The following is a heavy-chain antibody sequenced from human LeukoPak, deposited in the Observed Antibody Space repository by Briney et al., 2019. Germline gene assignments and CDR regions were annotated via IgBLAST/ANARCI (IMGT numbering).Heavy chain of an antibody. CDR1: DYSISSGYY. J-gene: IGHJ5*02. D-gene: IGHD3-22*01. CDR2: IYHSGST. V-gene: IGHV4-38-2*02. CDR3: ARDTNTYYYDSSGYVFDP. Sequence: KPSETLSLTCTVSDYSISSGYYWGWIRQPPGKGLEWLGSIYHSGSTYYNPSLKSRVTISVDTSKNQFSLKLSSVTAADTAVYYCARDTNTYYYDSSGYVFDPWGQGTLVTVSS.